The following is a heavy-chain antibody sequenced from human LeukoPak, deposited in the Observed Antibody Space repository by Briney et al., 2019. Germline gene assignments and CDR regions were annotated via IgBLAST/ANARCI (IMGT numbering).Heavy chain of an antibody. CDR2: IYYSGST. CDR1: GGSISSSSYY. V-gene: IGHV4-39*01. CDR3: ARHMRVATILNWFDP. Sequence: SETLSLTCTVSGGSISSSSYYWGWIRQPPGKGLEWIGSIYYSGSTYYNPSLKSRVTISVDTSKNQFSLKLSFVTAADTAVYYCARHMRVATILNWFDPWGQGTLVTVSS. J-gene: IGHJ5*02. D-gene: IGHD5-12*01.